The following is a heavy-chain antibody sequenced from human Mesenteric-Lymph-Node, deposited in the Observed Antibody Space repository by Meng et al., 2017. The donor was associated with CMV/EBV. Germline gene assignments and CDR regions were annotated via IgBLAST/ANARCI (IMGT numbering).Heavy chain of an antibody. CDR2: ISWNSDSL. CDR1: GFSLDDYD. V-gene: IGHV3-9*01. Sequence: SLRLSCAASGFSLDDYDMHWVRQAPGKGLEWVSAISWNSDSLGYADSVKGRFTISRDNAKNSLYLQMNSLRVEDTALYYCAKDYSRTSVFSGLDVWGQGTTVTVSS. J-gene: IGHJ6*02. D-gene: IGHD2-2*01. CDR3: AKDYSRTSVFSGLDV.